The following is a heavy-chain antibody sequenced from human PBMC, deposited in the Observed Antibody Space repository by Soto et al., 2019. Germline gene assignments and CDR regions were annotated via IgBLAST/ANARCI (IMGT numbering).Heavy chain of an antibody. V-gene: IGHV4-4*02. D-gene: IGHD6-13*01. Sequence: QVQLQESGPGLVKPSGTLSLTCAVSGGSISSSNWWTWVRQPPGKGLEWIGEIYHSGSTNYNPSLKCRVTISVDKSKNQFSRKLSSVTAADTAVYYCARDMGAAAGREYYFDYWGQGTLVTVSS. CDR2: IYHSGST. CDR3: ARDMGAAAGREYYFDY. CDR1: GGSISSSNW. J-gene: IGHJ4*02.